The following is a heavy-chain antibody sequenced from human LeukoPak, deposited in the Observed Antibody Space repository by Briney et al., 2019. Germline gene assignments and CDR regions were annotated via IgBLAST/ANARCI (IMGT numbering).Heavy chain of an antibody. J-gene: IGHJ4*02. CDR2: IYSGGST. CDR1: GFTVSSNY. Sequence: PGGSLRLSCAASGFTVSSNYMSWVRQVPGKGLEWVSVIYSGGSTYYADSVEGRFTVSRDNSKNTLYLQMNSLRAEDTAVYYCARGSGWYFYFDYWGQGTLVTVSS. D-gene: IGHD6-19*01. V-gene: IGHV3-53*01. CDR3: ARGSGWYFYFDY.